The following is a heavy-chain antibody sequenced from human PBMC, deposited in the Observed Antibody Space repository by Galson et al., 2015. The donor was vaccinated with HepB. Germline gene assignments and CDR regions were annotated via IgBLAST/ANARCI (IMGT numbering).Heavy chain of an antibody. V-gene: IGHV1-24*01. Sequence: SVKVSCKVSGYTLTDLSMHWVRQAPGKGLEWMGGFDPEDGETIYAQKFQGRVTMTEDTSTDTAYMELSSLRSEDTAVYYCATDRWAAAGQDWYFDLWGRGTLVTVSS. CDR3: ATDRWAAAGQDWYFDL. CDR1: GYTLTDLS. D-gene: IGHD6-13*01. J-gene: IGHJ2*01. CDR2: FDPEDGET.